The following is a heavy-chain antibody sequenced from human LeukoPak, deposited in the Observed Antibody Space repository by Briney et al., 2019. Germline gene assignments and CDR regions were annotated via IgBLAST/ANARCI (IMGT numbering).Heavy chain of an antibody. CDR3: ARARGIAAAGFDY. D-gene: IGHD6-13*01. CDR2: IHPHSGGT. Sequence: GASLKVSCTASGYTLTGYYMHWVRQAPGHGLEWMGWIHPHSGGTNDAKKFQGSVIMTRDTSISTAYMQRSRLRSDDTAVYYWARARGIAAAGFDYWGQGTVVTVSS. V-gene: IGHV1-2*02. CDR1: GYTLTGYY. J-gene: IGHJ4*02.